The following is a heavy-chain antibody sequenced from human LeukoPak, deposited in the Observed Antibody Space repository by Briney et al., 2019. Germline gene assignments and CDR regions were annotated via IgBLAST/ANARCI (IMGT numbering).Heavy chain of an antibody. CDR2: INTDTGNP. Sequence: VASVKVSCTGSGYKFISYAMNWVRQAPGQGPEWMGWINTDTGNPTYARGFTGQYVFSVDTSVTTAYLQINSLRTEDTAVYYCARGGYYGGSGTYGFFDYWGQGSLVTVSS. J-gene: IGHJ4*03. V-gene: IGHV7-4-1*02. CDR1: GYKFISYA. CDR3: ARGGYYGGSGTYGFFDY. D-gene: IGHD3-10*01.